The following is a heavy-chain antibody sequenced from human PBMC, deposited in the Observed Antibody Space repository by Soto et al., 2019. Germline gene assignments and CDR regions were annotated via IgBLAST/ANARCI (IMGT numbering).Heavy chain of an antibody. CDR2: IYYSGST. CDR1: GGSISSSSYY. CDR3: ARHYRHYYDSSGRAEYFQH. V-gene: IGHV4-39*01. Sequence: QLQLQESGPGLVKPSETLSLTCTVSGGSISSSSYYWGWIRQPPTKGLEWIGSIYYSGSTYYRPSLKSRVTMSVDTSKNQFSLKLSSVTAADTAVYYCARHYRHYYDSSGRAEYFQHWGQGTLFTVSS. J-gene: IGHJ1*01. D-gene: IGHD3-22*01.